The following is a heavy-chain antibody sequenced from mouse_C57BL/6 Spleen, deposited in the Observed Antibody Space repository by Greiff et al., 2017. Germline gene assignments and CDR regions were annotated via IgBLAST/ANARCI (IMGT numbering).Heavy chain of an antibody. V-gene: IGHV3-6*01. Sequence: EVQLVESGPGLVKPSQSLSLTCSVTGYSITSGYYWNWIRQFPGNKLEWMGYISYDGSNNYNPSLKNRISITRDTSKNQFFLKLNSVTTEDTATYYCASHITTVVARYFDVWGTGTTVTVSS. J-gene: IGHJ1*03. D-gene: IGHD1-1*01. CDR3: ASHITTVVARYFDV. CDR1: GYSITSGYY. CDR2: ISYDGSN.